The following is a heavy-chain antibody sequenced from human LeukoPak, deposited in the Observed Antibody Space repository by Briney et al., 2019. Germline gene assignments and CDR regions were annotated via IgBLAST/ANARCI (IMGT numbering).Heavy chain of an antibody. CDR2: ISGRGGST. J-gene: IGHJ4*02. Sequence: GGSLRLSCAASGFTFGSYAMSWVRQAPGKGLEWVSYISGRGGSTFYADSVKGRLTISRDNSKNTLFPQMNSLRAEDTAMYYCVEGGTDYDFWNDSSYSYYFDFWGQGTLVTVSS. CDR3: VEGGTDYDFWNDSSYSYYFDF. D-gene: IGHD3-3*01. V-gene: IGHV3-23*01. CDR1: GFTFGSYA.